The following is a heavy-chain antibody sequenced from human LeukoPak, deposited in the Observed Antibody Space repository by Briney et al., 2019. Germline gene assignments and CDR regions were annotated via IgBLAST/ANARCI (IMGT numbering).Heavy chain of an antibody. Sequence: GXXLRLSCAASGFTFSSYSMNWVRQAPGKGLEWVSYISSSSSTIYYADSVKGRFTISRDNAKNSLYLQMNSLRAEDTAVYYCARVLRYFDWLEGYYMDVWGKGTTVTVSS. CDR2: ISSSSSTI. D-gene: IGHD3-9*01. CDR1: GFTFSSYS. V-gene: IGHV3-48*01. J-gene: IGHJ6*03. CDR3: ARVLRYFDWLEGYYMDV.